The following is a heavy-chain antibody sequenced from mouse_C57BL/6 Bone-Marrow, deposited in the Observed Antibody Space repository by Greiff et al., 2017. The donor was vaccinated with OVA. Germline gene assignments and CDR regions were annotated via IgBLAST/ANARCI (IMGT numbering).Heavy chain of an antibody. CDR1: GYTFTSYW. V-gene: IGHV1-50*01. J-gene: IGHJ1*03. CDR3: ARGYYGSFYWYFDV. Sequence: QVQLQQPGAELVKPGASVKLSCKASGYTFTSYWMQWVKQRPGQGLEWIGEIDPSDSYTNYNQKFKGKATLTVDTSSSTAYMQLSSLTSEDSAVYYCARGYYGSFYWYFDVWGTGTTVTVSS. CDR2: IDPSDSYT. D-gene: IGHD1-1*01.